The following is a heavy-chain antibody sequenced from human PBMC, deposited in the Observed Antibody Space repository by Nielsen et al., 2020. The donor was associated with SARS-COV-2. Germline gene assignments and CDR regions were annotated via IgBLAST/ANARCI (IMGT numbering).Heavy chain of an antibody. D-gene: IGHD3-22*01. CDR3: ARDWADVYYYDSSGQADF. Sequence: GGSLRLSCAGFSLSSYSMNWVRQAPGRGLEWVSYIGKSGFDTYYADSVKGRFTISRDNSKNSLYLQMNNLRAEDTAVYYCARDWADVYYYDSSGQADFWGQGTLVTVSS. J-gene: IGHJ4*02. V-gene: IGHV3-48*01. CDR1: FSLSSYS. CDR2: IGKSGFDT.